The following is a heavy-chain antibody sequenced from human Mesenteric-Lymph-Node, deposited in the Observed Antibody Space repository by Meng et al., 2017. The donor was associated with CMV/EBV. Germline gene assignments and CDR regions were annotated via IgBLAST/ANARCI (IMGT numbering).Heavy chain of an antibody. CDR3: ARPLPAAVNNDAFDI. CDR1: GGTFSSYA. V-gene: IGHV1-69*06. D-gene: IGHD2-2*01. CDR2: IIPIFGTA. J-gene: IGHJ3*02. Sequence: SVKVSCKASGGTFSSYAISWVRQAPGQGLEWMEGIIPIFGTANYAQKFQGRVTITADKSTSTAYMELSSLRSEDTAVYYCARPLPAAVNNDAFDIWGQGTMVTVSS.